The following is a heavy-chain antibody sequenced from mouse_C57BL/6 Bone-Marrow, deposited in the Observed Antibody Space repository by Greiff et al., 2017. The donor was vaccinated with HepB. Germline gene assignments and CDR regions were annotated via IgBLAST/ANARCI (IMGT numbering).Heavy chain of an antibody. CDR1: GFNIKDDY. J-gene: IGHJ3*01. V-gene: IGHV14-4*01. D-gene: IGHD2-3*01. CDR2: IDPENGDT. Sequence: EVQRVESGAELVRPGASVKLSCTASGFNIKDDYMHWVKQRPEQGLEWIGWIDPENGDTEYASKFQGKATITADTSSNTAYLQLSSLTSEDTAVYYCTTGRGYDPFAYWGQGTLVTVSA. CDR3: TTGRGYDPFAY.